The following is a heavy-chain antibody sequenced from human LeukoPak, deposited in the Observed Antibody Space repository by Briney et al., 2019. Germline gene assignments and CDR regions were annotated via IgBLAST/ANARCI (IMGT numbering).Heavy chain of an antibody. CDR1: GYTFTDYY. D-gene: IGHD6-13*01. CDR3: ARDSATATGFAADY. Sequence: ASVKVSCKASGYTFTDYYMHWVRQAPGQGLEWMGWINLNSGATRYAQKFQGGVTMTRHTSITTAYMELSRLRSDDTAVYYCARDSATATGFAADYWGQGTLVTVSS. J-gene: IGHJ4*02. V-gene: IGHV1-2*02. CDR2: INLNSGAT.